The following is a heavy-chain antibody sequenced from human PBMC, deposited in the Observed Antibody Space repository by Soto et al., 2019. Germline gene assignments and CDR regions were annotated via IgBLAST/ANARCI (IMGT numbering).Heavy chain of an antibody. J-gene: IGHJ4*02. CDR2: INHAGGT. CDR1: GYSMTSGYY. CDR3: ARGAWDNSAYYFFDF. Sequence: SETLSLTCAVSGYSMTSGYYWGWVRQPPGKGLEWIGSINHAGGTHYNPSLKSRVTMSVDTSKNQFSLRLSSVTAADTAVYYCARGAWDNSAYYFFDFWGQGIQVT. V-gene: IGHV4-38-2*01. D-gene: IGHD3-22*01.